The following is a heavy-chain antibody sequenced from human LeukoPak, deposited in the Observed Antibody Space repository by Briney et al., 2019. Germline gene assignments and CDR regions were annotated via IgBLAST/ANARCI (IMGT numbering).Heavy chain of an antibody. Sequence: SETLSLTCAAYGGSFSGYYWSWIRQPPGKGLEWIGEINHSGSTNYNPSLKSRVTISVDTSKNQFSLKLSSVTAADTAVYYCARQFGSVFGSWGQGTLVTVSS. J-gene: IGHJ4*02. CDR3: ARQFGSVFGS. CDR2: INHSGST. V-gene: IGHV4-34*01. CDR1: GGSFSGYY. D-gene: IGHD3-10*01.